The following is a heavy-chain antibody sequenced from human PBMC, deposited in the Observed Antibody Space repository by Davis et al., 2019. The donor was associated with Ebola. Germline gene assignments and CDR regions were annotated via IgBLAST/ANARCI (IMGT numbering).Heavy chain of an antibody. CDR3: ARAYWYFDL. J-gene: IGHJ2*01. V-gene: IGHV1-8*01. Sequence: ASVPVSRKASGYTLTSYVINWVRQATRQGLAWMGWMNPNSGNTGYAQKFQGRVTMTRDNSISTAYMELSSLPSEDTAVYFCARAYWYFDLWGRGTLVTVSS. CDR1: GYTLTSYV. CDR2: MNPNSGNT.